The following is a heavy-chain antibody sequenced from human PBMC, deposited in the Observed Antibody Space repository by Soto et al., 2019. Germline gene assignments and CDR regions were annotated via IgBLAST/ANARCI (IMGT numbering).Heavy chain of an antibody. CDR2: IIPIFGTA. CDR1: GGTFSNYA. D-gene: IGHD3-16*01. V-gene: IGHV1-69*01. CDR3: ARSMFRGIMTTDY. J-gene: IGHJ4*02. Sequence: QVQLVQSGAEVKKPGSSVKVSCKASGGTFSNYAITWVRQAPGQGLEWMGGIIPIFGTANSAQKFQGRVTITEDESTSTAYMELSSLRSEDTAMYYGARSMFRGIMTTDYWGQGTLVAVSS.